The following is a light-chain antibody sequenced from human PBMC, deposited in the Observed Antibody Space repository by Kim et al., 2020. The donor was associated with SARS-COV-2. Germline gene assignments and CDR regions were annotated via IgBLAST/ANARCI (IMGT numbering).Light chain of an antibody. CDR2: AGS. V-gene: IGKV1-39*01. Sequence: ASVGDRVTITCRASHGISSYLSWYQQKPGKPPNLLIFAGSGLQSGVPSRFSGSGSETEFTLTISRVEPEDTATYYCLQSYRVPLTFGQGTRLEIK. CDR1: HGISSY. CDR3: LQSYRVPLT. J-gene: IGKJ5*01.